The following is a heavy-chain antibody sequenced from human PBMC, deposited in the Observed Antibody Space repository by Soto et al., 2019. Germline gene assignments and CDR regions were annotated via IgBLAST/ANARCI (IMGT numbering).Heavy chain of an antibody. J-gene: IGHJ4*02. CDR1: GDSVTISDYY. CDR2: IHYSGST. Sequence: QLQLQESGPGLVKPSETLSLTCTVSGDSVTISDYYWGWIRQPPGKGLEWIASIHYSGSTYYNPSLKSRVTISGVTSKKQFSLKLTSVTAADVAVYYCAAHDSGGYYAEYWGQGTLVTVSA. D-gene: IGHD3-22*01. V-gene: IGHV4-39*01. CDR3: AAHDSGGYYAEY.